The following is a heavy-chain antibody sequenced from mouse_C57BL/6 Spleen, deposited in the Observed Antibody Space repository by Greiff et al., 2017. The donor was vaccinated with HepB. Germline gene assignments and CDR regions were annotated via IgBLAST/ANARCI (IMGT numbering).Heavy chain of an antibody. CDR3: ARRAGSYYCAMDY. CDR1: GYTFTSYW. J-gene: IGHJ4*01. CDR2: IDPSDSYT. V-gene: IGHV1-50*01. Sequence: QVQLQQPGAELVKPGASVKLSCKASGYTFTSYWMQWVKQRPGQGLEWIGEIDPSDSYTNYNQKFKGKATLTVDTSSSTAYMQRSSLTSEDSAVYYCARRAGSYYCAMDYWGKGTSVTVSS. D-gene: IGHD3-3*01.